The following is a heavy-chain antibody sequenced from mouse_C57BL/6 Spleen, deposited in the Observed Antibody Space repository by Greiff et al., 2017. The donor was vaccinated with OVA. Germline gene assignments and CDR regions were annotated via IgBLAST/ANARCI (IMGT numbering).Heavy chain of an antibody. CDR2: INPNNGGT. D-gene: IGHD2-14*01. J-gene: IGHJ2*01. Sequence: VQLQQSGPELVKPGASVKISCKASGYTFTDYYMNWVKQSPGKSLEWIGDINPNNGGTSYNQKFKGKATLTVDKSSSTAYMELRSLTSEDSAVYDCAGGGYGFDYWGQGTTLTVSS. CDR3: AGGGYGFDY. CDR1: GYTFTDYY. V-gene: IGHV1-26*01.